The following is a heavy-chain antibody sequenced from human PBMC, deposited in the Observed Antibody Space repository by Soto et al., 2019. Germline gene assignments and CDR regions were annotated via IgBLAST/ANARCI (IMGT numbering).Heavy chain of an antibody. CDR2: IYYSGST. Sequence: SETLSLTCTVSGGSISSSSYYWGWIRQPPGKGLEWIGSIYYSGSTYYNPSLKSRVTISVDTSKNQFSLKLSSVTAADTAVYYCARHLPIYSNYVFDYWGQGTLVTVSS. D-gene: IGHD4-4*01. CDR3: ARHLPIYSNYVFDY. CDR1: GGSISSSSYY. V-gene: IGHV4-39*01. J-gene: IGHJ4*02.